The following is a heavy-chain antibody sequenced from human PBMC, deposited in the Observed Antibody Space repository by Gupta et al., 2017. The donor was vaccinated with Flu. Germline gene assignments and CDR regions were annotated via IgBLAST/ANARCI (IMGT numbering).Heavy chain of an antibody. Sequence: QVQLQESGPGLVKPSQTLSLTCTVSGGSISSGSYYWNWMRQPAGKGLEWIGRIYPSGSTNYNPALKSRITISVDTSKKQFSLELRSVTAADTAIYYCARGVVPAATLDYWGRGTLVTVSS. CDR2: IYPSGST. D-gene: IGHD2-2*01. J-gene: IGHJ4*02. CDR3: ARGVVPAATLDY. V-gene: IGHV4-61*02. CDR1: GGSISSGSYY.